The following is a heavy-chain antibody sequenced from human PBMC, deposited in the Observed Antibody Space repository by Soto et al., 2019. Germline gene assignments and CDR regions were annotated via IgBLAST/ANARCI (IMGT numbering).Heavy chain of an antibody. Sequence: QVQLQESGPGLVKPSETLSLTCTVSGGSISSYYWSWIRQPAGKGLEWIGRIYTSGSTNYNPSLKSRVTMSVDTSKNQYSLKRSSVTAADTAVYYCARVAQSYDSSGYYWGYFQHWGQGTLVTVSS. CDR1: GGSISSYY. J-gene: IGHJ1*01. CDR2: IYTSGST. V-gene: IGHV4-4*07. D-gene: IGHD3-22*01. CDR3: ARVAQSYDSSGYYWGYFQH.